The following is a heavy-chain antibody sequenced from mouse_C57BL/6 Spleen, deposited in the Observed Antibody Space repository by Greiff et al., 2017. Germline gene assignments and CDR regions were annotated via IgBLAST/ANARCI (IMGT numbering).Heavy chain of an antibody. Sequence: VQLQQPGAELVRPGTSVKLSCKASGYTFTSYWMHWVKQRPGQGLEWIGVIDPSDSYTNYNQKFKGKATLTVDTSSSTAYMQLSSLTAEDSAVYYCARSGYNIYYYAMDYWGQGTAVTVSS. J-gene: IGHJ4*01. CDR1: GYTFTSYW. D-gene: IGHD3-1*01. V-gene: IGHV1-59*01. CDR2: IDPSDSYT. CDR3: ARSGYNIYYYAMDY.